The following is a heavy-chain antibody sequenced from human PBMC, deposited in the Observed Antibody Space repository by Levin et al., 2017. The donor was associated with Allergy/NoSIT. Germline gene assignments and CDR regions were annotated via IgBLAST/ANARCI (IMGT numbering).Heavy chain of an antibody. CDR3: AAVASIAVAGTLLDPFDY. J-gene: IGHJ4*02. D-gene: IGHD6-19*01. CDR2: IVVGSGNT. Sequence: VASVKVSCKASGFTFTSSAVQWVRQARGQRLEWIGWIVVGSGNTNYAQKFQERVTITRDMSTSTAYMELSSLRSEDTAVYYCAAVASIAVAGTLLDPFDYWGQGTLVTVSS. V-gene: IGHV1-58*01. CDR1: GFTFTSSA.